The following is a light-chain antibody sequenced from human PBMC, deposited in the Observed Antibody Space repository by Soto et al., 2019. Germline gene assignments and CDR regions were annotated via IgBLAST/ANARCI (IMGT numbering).Light chain of an antibody. V-gene: IGLV2-14*01. Sequence: QSVLTQPASVSGSPGQSITISCTGTSSDVGGYNYVSWYQQHPGKAPKLMIYDVSNRPSGVSNRFSGSKSGNTASLTISGLQAEDESDYYCSSCTGSFVVFGGGTKLTVL. J-gene: IGLJ2*01. CDR1: SSDVGGYNY. CDR3: SSCTGSFVV. CDR2: DVS.